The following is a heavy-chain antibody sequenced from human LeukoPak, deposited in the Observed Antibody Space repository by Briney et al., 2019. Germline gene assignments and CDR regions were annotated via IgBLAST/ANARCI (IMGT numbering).Heavy chain of an antibody. D-gene: IGHD3-3*01. CDR1: GGSISSYY. CDR3: ARGYDFWSGYTPLDY. J-gene: IGHJ4*02. Sequence: PSETLSLTCTVSGGSISSYYWSWIRQPPGKGLEWIGYIYYSGSTNYNPSLKSRVTISVDTSKNQFSLELSSVTAADTAVYYCARGYDFWSGYTPLDYWGQGTLVTVSS. V-gene: IGHV4-59*01. CDR2: IYYSGST.